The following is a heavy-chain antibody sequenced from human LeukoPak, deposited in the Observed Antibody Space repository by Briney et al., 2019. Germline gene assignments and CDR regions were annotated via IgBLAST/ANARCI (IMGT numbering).Heavy chain of an antibody. J-gene: IGHJ1*01. D-gene: IGHD3-22*01. V-gene: IGHV4-30-4*08. CDR1: GGSISSGDYY. CDR2: IYYSGST. Sequence: SQTLSLTCTVSGGSISSGDYYWRWIRQPPGKGLEWIGYIYYSGSTYYNPSLKSRVTISVDTSMNQFSLKLSSVTAADTAVYFCASPRGDDSGGYYTWYFHHWGQGILVTVSS. CDR3: ASPRGDDSGGYYTWYFHH.